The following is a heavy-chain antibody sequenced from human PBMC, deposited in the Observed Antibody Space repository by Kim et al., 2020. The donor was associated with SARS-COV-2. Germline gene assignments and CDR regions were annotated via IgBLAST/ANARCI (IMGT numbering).Heavy chain of an antibody. Sequence: GGSLRLSCAASGFTFDDYAMHWVRQAPGKGLEWVSGISWNSGSIGYADSVKGRFTISRDNAKNSLYLQMNSLRAEDTALYYCAKSTGAAGIITLDYWGQGTLVTVSS. J-gene: IGHJ4*02. CDR1: GFTFDDYA. D-gene: IGHD6-13*01. CDR2: ISWNSGSI. CDR3: AKSTGAAGIITLDY. V-gene: IGHV3-9*01.